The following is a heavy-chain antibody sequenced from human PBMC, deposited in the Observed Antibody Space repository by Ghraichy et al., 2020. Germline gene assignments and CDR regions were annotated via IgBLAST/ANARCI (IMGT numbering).Heavy chain of an antibody. V-gene: IGHV1-69*02. CDR1: GGTFSSYT. D-gene: IGHD5-12*01. J-gene: IGHJ3*02. CDR2: IIPILGIA. Sequence: SVKVSCKASGGTFSSYTISWVRQAPGQGLEWMGRIIPILGIANYAQKFQGRVTITADKSTSTAYMELSSLRSEDTAVYYCARPNAPYGYERESGAFDIWGQGTMVTVSS. CDR3: ARPNAPYGYERESGAFDI.